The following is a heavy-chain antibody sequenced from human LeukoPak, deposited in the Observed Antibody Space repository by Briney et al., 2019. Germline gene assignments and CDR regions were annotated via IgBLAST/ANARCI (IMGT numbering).Heavy chain of an antibody. CDR3: AKESSSGWYQDDAFDI. J-gene: IGHJ3*02. CDR1: GFTFGRYD. D-gene: IGHD6-19*01. CDR2: IWYDGSKK. Sequence: PGGSLRLSCVGSGFTFGRYDIHWVRQTPGKGLEWVAVIWYDGSKKDYPDSVRGRFIISRDNSKNTAYLEMNSLRAEDTAVYYCAKESSSGWYQDDAFDIWGQGTMVTVSS. V-gene: IGHV3-30*02.